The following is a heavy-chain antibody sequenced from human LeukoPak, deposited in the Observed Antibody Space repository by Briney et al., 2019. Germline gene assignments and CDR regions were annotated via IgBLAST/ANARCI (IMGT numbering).Heavy chain of an antibody. V-gene: IGHV3-43*02. CDR2: ISGSGGRT. D-gene: IGHD1-26*01. CDR1: GFTFSTYS. Sequence: GGSLRLSCAASGFTFSTYSMNWVRQAPGKGLEWVAGISGSGGRTNYADSVKGRFTISRDNSKNSLYLQMNGLRTEDTALYYCAKVAHHVGASLQHWGQGTLVTVSS. CDR3: AKVAHHVGASLQH. J-gene: IGHJ1*01.